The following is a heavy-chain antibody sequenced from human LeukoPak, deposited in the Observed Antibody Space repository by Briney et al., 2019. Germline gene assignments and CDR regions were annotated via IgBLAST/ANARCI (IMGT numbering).Heavy chain of an antibody. CDR3: ARGGISIFGVVIYMDV. J-gene: IGHJ6*03. Sequence: GGSLRLSCAASGLRFSDYYVSWVRQAPGKGLEWVSGINWNGGSTGYADSVKGRFTISRDNAKNSLSLQMNSLRVEDTALYYCARGGISIFGVVIYMDVWGKGTTVTVSS. CDR1: GLRFSDYY. CDR2: INWNGGST. V-gene: IGHV3-20*04. D-gene: IGHD3-3*01.